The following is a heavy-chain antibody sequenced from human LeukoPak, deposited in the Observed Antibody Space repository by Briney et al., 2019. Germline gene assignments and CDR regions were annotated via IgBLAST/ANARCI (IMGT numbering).Heavy chain of an antibody. D-gene: IGHD3-10*01. CDR1: GFTFITYG. CDR3: AKDYGYYGSGSLLDY. Sequence: GGSLRLSCAASGFTFITYGMHWVRQVPGKGLEWVAFIRHGGANKYYTDPVKGRFTISRDNSKNTVYLQMSSLRAEDTAVYYCAKDYGYYGSGSLLDYWGQGTRVTVSS. J-gene: IGHJ4*02. V-gene: IGHV3-30*02. CDR2: IRHGGANK.